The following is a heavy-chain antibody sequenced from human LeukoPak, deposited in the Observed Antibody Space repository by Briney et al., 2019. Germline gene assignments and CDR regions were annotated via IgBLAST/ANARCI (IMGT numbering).Heavy chain of an antibody. Sequence: ASVKVSCKASGGTFSSYAISWVRQAPGQGLEWMGGIIPIFGTANYAQKFQGRVTITADESTSTAYMELSSLRSEDTAVYYCAREFWTVTTGYYGMDVWGKGTTVTVFS. D-gene: IGHD4-17*01. CDR3: AREFWTVTTGYYGMDV. V-gene: IGHV1-69*01. CDR1: GGTFSSYA. J-gene: IGHJ6*04. CDR2: IIPIFGTA.